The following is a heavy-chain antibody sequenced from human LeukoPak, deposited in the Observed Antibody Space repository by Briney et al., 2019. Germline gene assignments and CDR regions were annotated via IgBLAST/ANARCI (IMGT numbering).Heavy chain of an antibody. J-gene: IGHJ6*02. D-gene: IGHD2-2*01. CDR3: ARDWRDCSSTSCYVYYYYGMDV. Sequence: GRSLRPSCAASGFTFSSYAMHWVRQAPGQGLEWVAVISYDGSNKYYADSVKGRFTISRDNSKNTLYLQMKSLRAEDTAVYYCARDWRDCSSTSCYVYYYYGMDVWGQGTTVTVSS. CDR1: GFTFSSYA. V-gene: IGHV3-30*04. CDR2: ISYDGSNK.